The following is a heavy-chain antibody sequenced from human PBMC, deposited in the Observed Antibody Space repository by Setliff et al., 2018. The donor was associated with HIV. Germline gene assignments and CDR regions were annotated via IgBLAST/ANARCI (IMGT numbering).Heavy chain of an antibody. Sequence: SETLSLTCTVSGGSISSHYWSWVRQPPGKGLELEWIGSLDYSGTTYYNPSLKSRVTISVDTSKNQFSLKLSSVTAADTAVYYCARDPHDYGDLPRCFDYWGQGALVTVSS. J-gene: IGHJ4*02. CDR3: ARDPHDYGDLPRCFDY. CDR1: GGSISSHY. V-gene: IGHV4-59*05. D-gene: IGHD4-17*01. CDR2: LDYSGTT.